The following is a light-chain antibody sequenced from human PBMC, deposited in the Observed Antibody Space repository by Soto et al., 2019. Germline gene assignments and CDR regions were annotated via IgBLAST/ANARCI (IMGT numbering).Light chain of an antibody. CDR1: HSVSSSY. V-gene: IGKV3-20*01. J-gene: IGKJ5*01. CDR3: QQYGSSPPIT. CDR2: GAS. Sequence: EIVLTQSPGTLSLSPGERPTLSCRASHSVSSSYLAWYQQKPGQAPRLLIYGASSRATVIPDRFSGSGSGTDFTLTISRLEPEDFGVYYCQQYGSSPPITFAQGTQLEIK.